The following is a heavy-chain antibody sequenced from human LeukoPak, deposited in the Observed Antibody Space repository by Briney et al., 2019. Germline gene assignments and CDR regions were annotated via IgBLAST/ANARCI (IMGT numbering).Heavy chain of an antibody. D-gene: IGHD2-21*02. J-gene: IGHJ4*02. V-gene: IGHV1-18*01. Sequence: ASVKVSCKASGYTFTSYGITWVRQAPGQGLEWMGWISPYNGGTNYAQKLQGRVTMTTDTSTSTAYMELRSLRSDDTAVYYCARGNCGGDCYSFDYWGQGTLVTVSS. CDR1: GYTFTSYG. CDR2: ISPYNGGT. CDR3: ARGNCGGDCYSFDY.